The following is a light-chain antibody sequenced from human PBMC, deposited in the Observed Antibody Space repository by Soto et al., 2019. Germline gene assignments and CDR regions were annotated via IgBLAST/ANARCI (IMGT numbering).Light chain of an antibody. CDR3: SSYTSSSTNV. CDR1: SSDVGAYNF. CDR2: YVS. Sequence: QSALTQPASVSGSPGQSITISCTGTSSDVGAYNFVSWYQQHPGKVPKLMIFYVSSRPSGVSDRFSGSKSGNTAALTISGLQAEDEGDYYCSSYTSSSTNVFGSGTKLTVL. V-gene: IGLV2-14*03. J-gene: IGLJ1*01.